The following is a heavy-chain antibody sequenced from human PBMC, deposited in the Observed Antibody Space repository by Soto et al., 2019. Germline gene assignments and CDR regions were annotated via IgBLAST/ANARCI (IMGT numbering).Heavy chain of an antibody. CDR2: ISSSSSYI. J-gene: IGHJ6*02. Sequence: GGSLRLSCAASGFTFSSYSMNWVRQAPGKGLEWVSSISSSSSYIYYADSVKGRFTISRDNAKNSLYLQMNSLRAEDTAVYYCARGKYDFWSGYYTAKSYYYYYGMDVWGQGTTFTVSS. CDR1: GFTFSSYS. CDR3: ARGKYDFWSGYYTAKSYYYYYGMDV. D-gene: IGHD3-3*01. V-gene: IGHV3-21*01.